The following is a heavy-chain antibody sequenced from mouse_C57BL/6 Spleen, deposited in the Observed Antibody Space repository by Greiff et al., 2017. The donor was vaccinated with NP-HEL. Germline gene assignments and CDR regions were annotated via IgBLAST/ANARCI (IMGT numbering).Heavy chain of an antibody. J-gene: IGHJ3*01. CDR2: ISDGGSYT. D-gene: IGHD2-4*01. Sequence: EVKLVESGGGLVKPGGSLKLSCAASGFTFSSYAMSWVRQTPEKRLEWVATISDGGSYTYYPDNVKGRFTISRDNAKNNLYLQMSHLKSEDTAMYYCAREGYPLYDYDGTSFAYWGQGTLVTVSA. CDR3: AREGYPLYDYDGTSFAY. V-gene: IGHV5-4*01. CDR1: GFTFSSYA.